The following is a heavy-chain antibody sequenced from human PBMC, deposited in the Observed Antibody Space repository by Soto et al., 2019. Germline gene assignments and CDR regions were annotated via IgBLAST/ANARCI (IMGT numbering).Heavy chain of an antibody. CDR1: GYTFRNYG. D-gene: IGHD3-3*01. CDR3: ARDLVSGSDFWRAYNGGYFDY. Sequence: QVQLVQSGAEVKRPGASVKVSCKASGYTFRNYGITWVRQAPGQGLEWMAWISPYNGNTNYAPDLQGRVTMTTDTSTSTAYMELRSLTSEDTAMYYGARDLVSGSDFWRAYNGGYFDYWGQGTLVTVSS. J-gene: IGHJ4*02. CDR2: ISPYNGNT. V-gene: IGHV1-18*01.